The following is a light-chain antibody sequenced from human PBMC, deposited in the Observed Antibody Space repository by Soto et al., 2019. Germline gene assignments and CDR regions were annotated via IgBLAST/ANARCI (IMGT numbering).Light chain of an antibody. CDR2: EGS. V-gene: IGLV2-23*01. CDR3: CSYAGSSTPYV. J-gene: IGLJ1*01. CDR1: SSDVGSYNL. Sequence: ALAQPASVSGSPGQSITISCTGTSSDVGSYNLVSWYQQHPGKAPKLMIYEGSKRPSGVSNRFSGSKSGNTASLTISGLQAEDEADYYCCSYAGSSTPYVFGTGTKVTVL.